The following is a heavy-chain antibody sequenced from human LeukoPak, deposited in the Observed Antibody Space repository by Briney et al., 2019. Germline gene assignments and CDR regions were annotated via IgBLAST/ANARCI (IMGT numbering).Heavy chain of an antibody. D-gene: IGHD3-10*01. J-gene: IGHJ4*02. CDR3: ARVEGSGSYYYSFNY. CDR1: GFTVSSNY. CDR2: IYSGGRT. V-gene: IGHV3-66*01. Sequence: GGSLRLSCAASGFTVSSNYMSWVRQAPGKGLEWVSVIYSGGRTYYADSVKGRFTISRDNSKNTLYLQMNSLRAEDTAVYYCARVEGSGSYYYSFNYWGQGTLVTVSS.